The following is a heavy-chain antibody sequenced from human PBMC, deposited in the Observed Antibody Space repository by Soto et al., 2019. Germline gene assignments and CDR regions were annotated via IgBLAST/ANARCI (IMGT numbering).Heavy chain of an antibody. D-gene: IGHD2-15*01. Sequence: SETLSLTCTVSGGSISSGGYYWSWIRQHPGKGLEWIGYIYYSGSTYYNPSLKSRVTISVDTSKNQFSLKLSSVTAADTAVYYCARDRLVVVAARYYYYYGMYVWGQGTTVTVSS. CDR1: GGSISSGGYY. CDR3: ARDRLVVVAARYYYYYGMYV. V-gene: IGHV4-31*03. J-gene: IGHJ6*02. CDR2: IYYSGST.